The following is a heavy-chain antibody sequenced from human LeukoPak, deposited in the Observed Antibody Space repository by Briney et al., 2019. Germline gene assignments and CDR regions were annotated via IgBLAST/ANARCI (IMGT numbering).Heavy chain of an antibody. CDR1: GFIFSSYG. J-gene: IGHJ4*02. D-gene: IGHD6-13*01. V-gene: IGHV3-33*06. Sequence: PGGSLRLSCAASGFIFSSYGLHWVRQAPGKGLYWVSVIWYDGSNKYYADSVKGRFTISRDNSKNTLYLQMNSLRAEDTAVYYCAKDMSFGMSAGGTDYWGQGTLVTVSS. CDR3: AKDMSFGMSAGGTDY. CDR2: IWYDGSNK.